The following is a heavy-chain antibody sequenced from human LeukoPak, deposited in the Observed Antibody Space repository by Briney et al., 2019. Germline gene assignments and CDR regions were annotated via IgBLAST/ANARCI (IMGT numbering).Heavy chain of an antibody. CDR1: GGSISSYY. CDR2: IYYSGST. CDR3: ARDPPDWAMVFPPYYYYYMDV. J-gene: IGHJ6*03. Sequence: PSETLSLTCTVSGGSISSYYWSWIRQPPGKGLEWIGYIYYSGSTNYNPSLKSRVTISVDTSKNQFSLKLSSVTAADTAVYYCARDPPDWAMVFPPYYYYYMDVWGKGTTVTISS. V-gene: IGHV4-59*01. D-gene: IGHD5-18*01.